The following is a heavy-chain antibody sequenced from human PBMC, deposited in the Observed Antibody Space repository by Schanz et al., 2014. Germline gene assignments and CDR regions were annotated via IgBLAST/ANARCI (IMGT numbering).Heavy chain of an antibody. CDR3: AEDSTRIDIVLVPNAIDY. D-gene: IGHD2-2*01. CDR2: MSYDGSIK. V-gene: IGHV3-30*18. J-gene: IGHJ4*02. CDR1: GFTFSKYW. Sequence: VQLVESGGGLVQPGGSLRLSCGGSGFTFSKYWTSWVRQAPGKGLEWVAAMSYDGSIKYYGDSVKGRFTISRDNSKNTLYLQMNTLRSEDTAVYYGAEDSTRIDIVLVPNAIDYWGQGTLXTVSS.